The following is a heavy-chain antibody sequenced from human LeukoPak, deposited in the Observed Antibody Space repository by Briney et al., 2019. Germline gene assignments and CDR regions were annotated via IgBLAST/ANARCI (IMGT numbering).Heavy chain of an antibody. CDR3: ARDGMEDGYNS. J-gene: IGHJ5*02. D-gene: IGHD5-24*01. Sequence: ASVKVSCKASGGTFSSYAISWVRQAPGQGLEWMGWISAYNGNTNYAQKLQGRVTMTTDTSTSTAYMELRSLRSDDTAVYYCARDGMEDGYNSWGQGTLVTVSS. V-gene: IGHV1-18*01. CDR2: ISAYNGNT. CDR1: GGTFSSYA.